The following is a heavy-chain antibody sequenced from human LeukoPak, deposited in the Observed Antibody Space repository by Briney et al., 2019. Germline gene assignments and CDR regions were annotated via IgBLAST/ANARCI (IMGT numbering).Heavy chain of an antibody. CDR1: GYSFTSYW. CDR3: ARTYNWNDVASPYYYYGMDV. V-gene: IGHV5-51*01. CDR2: IYPGDSDT. D-gene: IGHD1-1*01. Sequence: GESLKISCKGSGYSFTSYWIRWVRQMPGKGLEWMGIIYPGDSDTRYSPSFQGQVTISADKSISTAYLQWSSLKASDTAMYYCARTYNWNDVASPYYYYGMDVWGQGTTVTVSS. J-gene: IGHJ6*02.